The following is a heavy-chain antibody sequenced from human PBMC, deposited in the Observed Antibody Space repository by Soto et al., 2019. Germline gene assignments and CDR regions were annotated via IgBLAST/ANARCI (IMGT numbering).Heavy chain of an antibody. CDR1: GGTFGIYA. CDR2: IIAFSDIV. V-gene: IGHV1-69*12. D-gene: IGHD6-13*01. Sequence: QVQLVQSGAEVKKPGSSVKVSCKASGGTFGIYAITWVRQAPGQGLERMGGIIAFSDIVNYTQKLQGRVTITADESTSTAYLDLSSLRSDDTAVYYCARSLYSSSWYHSGNSYYYYGMDVWGQGTTVTVSS. J-gene: IGHJ6*02. CDR3: ARSLYSSSWYHSGNSYYYYGMDV.